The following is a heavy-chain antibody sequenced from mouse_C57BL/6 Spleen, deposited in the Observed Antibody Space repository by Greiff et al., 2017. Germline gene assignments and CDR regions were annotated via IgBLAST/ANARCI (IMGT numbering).Heavy chain of an antibody. CDR2: IYPGSGST. V-gene: IGHV1-55*01. J-gene: IGHJ2*01. CDR3: ARVYGNYGLDY. CDR1: GYTFTSYW. Sequence: QVQLQQPGAELVKPGASVKMSCKASGYTFTSYWITWVKQRPGQGLEWIGDIYPGSGSTNYNEKFKSKATLTVDTSSSTAYMRLSSLTSEDSAVYYCARVYGNYGLDYWGQGTTLTVSS. D-gene: IGHD2-1*01.